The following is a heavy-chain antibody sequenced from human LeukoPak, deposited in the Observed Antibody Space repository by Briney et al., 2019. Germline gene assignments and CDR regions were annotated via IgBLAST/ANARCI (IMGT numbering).Heavy chain of an antibody. Sequence: GGSLRLSCAASRLTFSSYWMHWVRQAPGKGLVWVSGISSDGSSTSYADSVKGRFTISRDNAKNTLYLQMNSLRAEDTAVYYCARDPTDEDYWGQGTLVAVSS. CDR1: RLTFSSYW. CDR3: ARDPTDEDY. V-gene: IGHV3-74*01. J-gene: IGHJ4*02. CDR2: ISSDGSST.